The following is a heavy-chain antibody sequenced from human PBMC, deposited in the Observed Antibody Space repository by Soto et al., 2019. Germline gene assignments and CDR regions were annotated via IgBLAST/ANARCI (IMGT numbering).Heavy chain of an antibody. D-gene: IGHD5-12*01. CDR1: DGSISRSGYY. CDR3: ARGLEVATVYAY. CDR2: IYYSGST. V-gene: IGHV4-31*03. J-gene: IGHJ4*02. Sequence: TPSLTCTVPDGSISRSGYYGSWIRQHPGKGLEWIGYIYYSGSTYYNPSLNSRVTVSVDTSKNQFSLKLSSVTAADTAVYYCARGLEVATVYAYCGQGTPVTVSS.